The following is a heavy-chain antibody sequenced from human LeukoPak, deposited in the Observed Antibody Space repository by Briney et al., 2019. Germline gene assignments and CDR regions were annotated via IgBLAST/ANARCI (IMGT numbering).Heavy chain of an antibody. CDR2: VAADGTGT. V-gene: IGHV3-74*01. J-gene: IGHJ5*02. Sequence: GGSLRLSPAAPRFFSRKYWMHWFPHVPEKRLVRGSRVAADGTGTGYANSVRGLFTTSRDNAKNTLYLHMISLSAEDTAVYYCAIDVGPYGGSPGGSWGQGTLVTVSS. D-gene: IGHD4-23*01. CDR3: AIDVGPYGGSPGGS. CDR1: RFFSRKYW.